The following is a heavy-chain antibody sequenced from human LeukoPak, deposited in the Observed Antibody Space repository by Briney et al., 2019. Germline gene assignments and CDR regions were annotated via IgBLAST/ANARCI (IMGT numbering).Heavy chain of an antibody. D-gene: IGHD1-26*01. CDR3: TGDQSPQIDRIYYDAFDI. Sequence: PGGSLRLSCAASGFAFSTYWMTWVRQAPGKGLEWVANIKRDGSLTHYVDSVKGRFTISRDNAKNSLYLQMNSLRVDDSAVYYCTGDQSPQIDRIYYDAFDIWGQGTMVTVAS. J-gene: IGHJ3*02. CDR1: GFAFSTYW. CDR2: IKRDGSLT. V-gene: IGHV3-7*01.